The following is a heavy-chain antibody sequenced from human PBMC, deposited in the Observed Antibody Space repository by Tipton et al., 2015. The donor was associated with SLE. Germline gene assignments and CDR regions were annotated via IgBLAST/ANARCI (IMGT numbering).Heavy chain of an antibody. D-gene: IGHD1-26*01. V-gene: IGHV4-39*01. CDR1: GASISRHY. Sequence: TLSLTCTVSGASISRHYWGWIRQPPGKGLEWIGSIYYSGSTYYNPSLKSRVTISVDTSKNQFSLKLSSVTAADTAVYYCARQAVGATTGWFDPWGQGTLVTVSS. CDR3: ARQAVGATTGWFDP. J-gene: IGHJ5*02. CDR2: IYYSGST.